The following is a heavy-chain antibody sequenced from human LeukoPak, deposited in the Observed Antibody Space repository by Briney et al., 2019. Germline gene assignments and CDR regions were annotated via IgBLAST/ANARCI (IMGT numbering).Heavy chain of an antibody. CDR2: IYYSGST. CDR1: GGSISSSSYY. D-gene: IGHD1-26*01. V-gene: IGHV4-39*07. CDR3: ASTLYSGSYYLTQLDY. J-gene: IGHJ4*02. Sequence: PSETLSLTCTVSGGSISSSSYYWGWIRQPPGKGLEWIGSIYYSGSTYYNPSLKSRVTISVDTSKNQFSLKLSSVTAADTAVYYCASTLYSGSYYLTQLDYWGQGTLVTVSS.